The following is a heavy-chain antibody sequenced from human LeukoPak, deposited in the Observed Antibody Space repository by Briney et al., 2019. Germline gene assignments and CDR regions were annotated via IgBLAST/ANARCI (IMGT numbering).Heavy chain of an antibody. CDR3: ARDVGSVMPEYYFDY. CDR2: INPSGGST. CDR1: GYTFTSYY. J-gene: IGHJ4*02. D-gene: IGHD3-16*01. Sequence: ASVKVSCKASGYTFTSYYMHWVRQAPGQGLEWMGIINPSGGSTSYAQKFQGRVTMTRDTSTSTVYMELSSLRSEDTAVYYCARDVGSVMPEYYFDYWGQGTLVTVSS. V-gene: IGHV1-46*01.